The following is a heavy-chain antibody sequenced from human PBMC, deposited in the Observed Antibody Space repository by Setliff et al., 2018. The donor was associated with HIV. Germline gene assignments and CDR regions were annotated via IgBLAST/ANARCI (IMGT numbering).Heavy chain of an antibody. Sequence: GASVKVSCKASGYTFTSFGVSWLRRAPRQGPEWMGWISAYNGNVKFGRRFQGRVIMTTETPTMTAYMELKSLRSDDTAMYYCARGISPPDALDLWGQGTMVTVSS. V-gene: IGHV1-18*01. CDR3: ARGISPPDALDL. J-gene: IGHJ3*01. CDR2: ISAYNGNV. CDR1: GYTFTSFG.